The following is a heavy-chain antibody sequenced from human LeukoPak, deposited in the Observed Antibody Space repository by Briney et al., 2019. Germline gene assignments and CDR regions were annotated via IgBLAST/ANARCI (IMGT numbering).Heavy chain of an antibody. J-gene: IGHJ4*02. D-gene: IGHD1-26*01. V-gene: IGHV3-30*18. CDR2: ISYDGRNQ. Sequence: GGSLRLSCAASGFSFTTYGMHWVCQAPLKGLEWLAAISYDGRNQNYADSVKGRLTIFRDNSQNTLYLQMNSLRAEDTALYYCVKDRTINGRSSPFDSWGQGTLVTVSS. CDR3: VKDRTINGRSSPFDS. CDR1: GFSFTTYG.